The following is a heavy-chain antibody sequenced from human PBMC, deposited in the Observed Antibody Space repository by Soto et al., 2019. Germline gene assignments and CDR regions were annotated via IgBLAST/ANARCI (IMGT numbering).Heavy chain of an antibody. Sequence: SGGSLRLSCAASGFIFNDYWMHLVRQAPGKGLVWVARINGDGTTTYVDSVKGRFTISRDNAKNMVYLQMNSLRAEDTAMYYCGRGSGPRGRPYWGQGISVTVSS. D-gene: IGHD6-25*01. V-gene: IGHV3-74*01. CDR3: GRGSGPRGRPY. CDR2: INGDGTT. J-gene: IGHJ4*02. CDR1: GFIFNDYW.